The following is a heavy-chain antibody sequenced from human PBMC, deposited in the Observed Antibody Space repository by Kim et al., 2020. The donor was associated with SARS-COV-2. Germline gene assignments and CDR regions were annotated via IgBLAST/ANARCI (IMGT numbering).Heavy chain of an antibody. CDR2: ISGPGKTI. J-gene: IGHJ4*02. CDR3: ARDPASHGSRFDY. D-gene: IGHD3-10*01. V-gene: IGHV3-11*01. CDR1: GFTFRDYY. Sequence: GGSLRLSCAASGFTFRDYYMSWIRQAPGRGLEWLSNISGPGKTIYYADSVRGRFTISRDNAKNSVFLHMNSLRAEDSAVYFCARDPASHGSRFDYWGQGTLVTVSS.